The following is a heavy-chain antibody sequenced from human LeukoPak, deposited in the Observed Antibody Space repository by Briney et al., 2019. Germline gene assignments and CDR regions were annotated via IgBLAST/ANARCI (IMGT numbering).Heavy chain of an antibody. Sequence: SETLSLTCAVSGGSISSSNWWSWVRQPPGKRLEWIASVHYTGIAYYNPSLKSRVTISVDTSKNQFSLKVNSVTAADTAVFYCAFFSNFIDYWGQGILVAVSS. CDR3: AFFSNFIDY. D-gene: IGHD1-7*01. J-gene: IGHJ4*02. V-gene: IGHV4-39*01. CDR2: VHYTGIA. CDR1: GGSISSSNW.